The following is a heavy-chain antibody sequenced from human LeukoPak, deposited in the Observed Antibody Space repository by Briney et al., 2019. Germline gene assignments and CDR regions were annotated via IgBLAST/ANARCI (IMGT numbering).Heavy chain of an antibody. CDR1: GGSISSYY. J-gene: IGHJ4*02. Sequence: SETLSLTCTVSGGSISSYYWSWIRQPPGKGLEWMRFISNIGRTNYSPSLKSRVTMLLDTSRNQFSLKLSSVTAADTAVYYCARHSEVSGSHSLEYYFDSWGQGTLVTVSS. CDR3: ARHSEVSGSHSLEYYFDS. D-gene: IGHD1-26*01. V-gene: IGHV4-59*08. CDR2: ISNIGRT.